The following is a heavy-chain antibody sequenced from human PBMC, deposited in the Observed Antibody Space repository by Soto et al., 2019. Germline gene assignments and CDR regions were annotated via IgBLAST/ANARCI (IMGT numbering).Heavy chain of an antibody. CDR3: AKADGEQWLVPHLDN. V-gene: IGHV3-23*01. CDR1: GFNFKKFA. Sequence: LRLSCVASGFNFKKFAMAWVRQAPWEGLEWVSGISCCGGSTSYADSVKGRFSIARDDSKNTLSLQMNSLRVEDTAQYYCAKADGEQWLVPHLDNWGRGTLVTVSS. CDR2: ISCCGGST. J-gene: IGHJ4*02. D-gene: IGHD6-19*01.